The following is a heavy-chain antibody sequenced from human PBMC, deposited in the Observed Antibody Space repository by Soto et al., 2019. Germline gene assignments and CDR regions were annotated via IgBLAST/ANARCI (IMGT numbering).Heavy chain of an antibody. CDR2: INYSGST. V-gene: IGHV4-59*01. CDR1: GGFISSYY. CDR3: ARGGYSSSRYAMDV. D-gene: IGHD6-13*01. Sequence: TLSLTCSVSGGFISSYYWSWVRQPPGKGLEWIGYINYSGSTSHNPSLKSRVTISVDKSKNQFSLNLSSVTAADTAMYYCARGGYSSSRYAMDVWGQGTTVTVSS. J-gene: IGHJ6*02.